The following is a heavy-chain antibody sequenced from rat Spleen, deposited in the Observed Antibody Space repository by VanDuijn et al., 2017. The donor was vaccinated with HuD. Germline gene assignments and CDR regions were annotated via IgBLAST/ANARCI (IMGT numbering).Heavy chain of an antibody. CDR3: ARHGGSSGYYFAY. J-gene: IGHJ2*01. V-gene: IGHV5-25*01. CDR1: GFTFNNYD. D-gene: IGHD4-1*01. Sequence: EVQLVESGGGLVQPGRSLKLSCEVSGFTFNNYDMAWIRQAPTKGLEWVASINPGGFNTYYPDSVKGRFTISRDNAKSTLYLQMDSLRSEDTASYYCARHGGSSGYYFAYWGQGVMVTVSS. CDR2: INPGGFNT.